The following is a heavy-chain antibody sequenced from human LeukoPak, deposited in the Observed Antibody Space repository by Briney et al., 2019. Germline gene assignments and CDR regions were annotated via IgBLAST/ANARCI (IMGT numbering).Heavy chain of an antibody. V-gene: IGHV4-30-4*08. Sequence: SETLSLTCTVSGGSISSGDYYWSWIRQPPGKGLEWIGYIYYSGSTYYNPSLKSRVTISVDTSKNQLSLKLSSVTAADTAVYYCARGFTLVPAVFDYWGHGTLVTVSS. CDR1: GGSISSGDYY. CDR3: ARGFTLVPAVFDY. J-gene: IGHJ4*01. D-gene: IGHD2-2*01. CDR2: IYYSGST.